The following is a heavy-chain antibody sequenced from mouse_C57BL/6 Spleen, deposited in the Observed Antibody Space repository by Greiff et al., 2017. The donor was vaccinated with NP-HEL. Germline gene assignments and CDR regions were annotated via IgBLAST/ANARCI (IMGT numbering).Heavy chain of an antibody. Sequence: VQLQQPGAELVKPGASVKISCKASGYAFTSYWMNWVKQRPGQGLEWIGQIYPGDGDTNYNGKFKGKATLTADKSSSTAYMQLSSLTSEDSAVYFCARRDTSNYFDYWGQGTTLTVSS. CDR3: ARRDTSNYFDY. CDR2: IYPGDGDT. J-gene: IGHJ2*01. V-gene: IGHV1-80*01. CDR1: GYAFTSYW.